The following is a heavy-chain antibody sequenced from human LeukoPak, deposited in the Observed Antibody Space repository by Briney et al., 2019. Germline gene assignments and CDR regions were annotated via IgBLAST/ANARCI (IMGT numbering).Heavy chain of an antibody. CDR2: IYYSGST. CDR3: ARAARPLFCSSISCNKGTSLDY. CDR1: GGSINSDDYY. V-gene: IGHV4-30-4*08. Sequence: SQTLSLTCTVSGGSINSDDYYWSWIRQPPGKGLEWIGYIYYSGSTYYNLSLRSRVTISVDTSKNQFSLKLSSVTAADTAVYYCARAARPLFCSSISCNKGTSLDYWGQGTLVTVSS. J-gene: IGHJ4*02. D-gene: IGHD2-2*02.